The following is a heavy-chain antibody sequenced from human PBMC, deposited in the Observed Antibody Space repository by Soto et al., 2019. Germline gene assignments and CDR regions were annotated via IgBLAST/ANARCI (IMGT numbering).Heavy chain of an antibody. J-gene: IGHJ6*03. Sequence: SETLSLTCAVYGGSFSGYYWSWIRQPPGKGLEWIGEINHSGSTNYNPSLKSRVTISVDTSKNQFSLKLSSVTAADTAVYYCARTPRTRAAAGTSHYYYYMDVWGKGTTVTVSS. D-gene: IGHD6-13*01. CDR1: GGSFSGYY. CDR2: INHSGST. CDR3: ARTPRTRAAAGTSHYYYYMDV. V-gene: IGHV4-34*01.